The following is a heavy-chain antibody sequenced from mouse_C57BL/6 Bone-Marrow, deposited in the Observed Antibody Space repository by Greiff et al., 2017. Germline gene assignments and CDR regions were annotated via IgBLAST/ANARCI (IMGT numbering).Heavy chain of an antibody. D-gene: IGHD1-3*01. Sequence: QVQLQQSGAELMKPGASVKLSCKATGYTFTGYWIEWVKQRPGQGLEWIGYINPSSGYTKYNQKFKDKATLTADKSSSTAYMQLSSLTYEDSAVYYCANNFFFDYWGQGTTLTVSS. V-gene: IGHV1-7*01. CDR2: INPSSGYT. J-gene: IGHJ2*01. CDR3: ANNFFFDY. CDR1: GYTFTGYW.